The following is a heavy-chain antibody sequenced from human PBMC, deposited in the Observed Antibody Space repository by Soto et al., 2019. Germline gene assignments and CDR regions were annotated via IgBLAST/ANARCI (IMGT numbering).Heavy chain of an antibody. Sequence: QVQLVESGGGVVQPGRSLRLSCAASGFTFSSYGMHWVRQAPGKGLEWVAVISYDGSNKYYADSVKGRFTISRDNSKNTLYLQMNRLRAEDTAVYYCAKEVWSGPMDFWGQGTTVTVSS. CDR1: GFTFSSYG. CDR3: AKEVWSGPMDF. V-gene: IGHV3-30*18. CDR2: ISYDGSNK. D-gene: IGHD3-3*01. J-gene: IGHJ6*02.